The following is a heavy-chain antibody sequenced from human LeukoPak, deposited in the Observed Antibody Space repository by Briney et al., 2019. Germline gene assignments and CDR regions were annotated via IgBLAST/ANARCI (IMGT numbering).Heavy chain of an antibody. CDR3: ARDAIPAATPYYYYGMGV. Sequence: SQTLSLTCTVSGGSISSGGYYWIWIRQHPGTRLEWIVYIYYSGSTHYNPSLKSRVTISVDTSKNQFSLKLSSVTAADTAVYYCARDAIPAATPYYYYGMGVWGKGTTLTVSS. D-gene: IGHD2-15*01. CDR1: GGSISSGGYY. CDR2: IYYSGST. J-gene: IGHJ6*04. V-gene: IGHV4-31*03.